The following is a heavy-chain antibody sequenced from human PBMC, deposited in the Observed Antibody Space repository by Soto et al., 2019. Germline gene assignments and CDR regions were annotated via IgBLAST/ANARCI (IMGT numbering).Heavy chain of an antibody. D-gene: IGHD3-10*01. V-gene: IGHV4-31*03. Sequence: QVQLQESGPGLVKPSQTLSLTCTVSGGSISSGGYYWSWIRQHPGKCLEWIGYIYYSGSTYYNPSLKSRVTISVDTSKNQCSRKLSSVTAADTAVYYCARDTVGTDYYGSGTNWGQGTLVTVSS. CDR1: GGSISSGGYY. J-gene: IGHJ4*02. CDR2: IYYSGST. CDR3: ARDTVGTDYYGSGTN.